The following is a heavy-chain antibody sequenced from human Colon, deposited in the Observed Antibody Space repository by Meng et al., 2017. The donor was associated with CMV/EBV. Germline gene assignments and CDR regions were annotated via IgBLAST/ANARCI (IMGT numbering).Heavy chain of an antibody. J-gene: IGHJ5*02. Sequence: VSGGSSIGDYYWTWIRQPPGKGLEWIGYIHDSGSTQYNPSLQSRLTMSIDMSKNQFSLKLSSVTAADTAVYYCVRDRITVSGNWFDPWGQGTLVTVSS. CDR3: VRDRITVSGNWFDP. V-gene: IGHV4-30-4*01. CDR2: IHDSGST. CDR1: GGSSIGDYY. D-gene: IGHD3-16*01.